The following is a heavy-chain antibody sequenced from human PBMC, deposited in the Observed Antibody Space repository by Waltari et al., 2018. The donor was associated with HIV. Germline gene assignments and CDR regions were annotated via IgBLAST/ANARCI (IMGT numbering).Heavy chain of an antibody. Sequence: EVQLVGSGGGLVKPGGSLRLSCEASGFTFSSYPMNWVRQAPGKGQGWVASISSSSNENYYAVAVKGRFTISRDNAKNSLVLQRSSWRAEDMAVYYGASASRGVAVAGFDYWGQGILVTVSS. CDR2: ISSSSNEN. V-gene: IGHV3-21*05. J-gene: IGHJ4*02. CDR3: ASASRGVAVAGFDY. D-gene: IGHD6-19*01. CDR1: GFTFSSYP.